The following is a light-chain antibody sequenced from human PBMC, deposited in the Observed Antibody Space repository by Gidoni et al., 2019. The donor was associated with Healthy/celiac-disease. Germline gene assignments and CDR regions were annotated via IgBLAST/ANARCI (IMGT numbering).Light chain of an antibody. Sequence: IVFTQSPATLSLSPGERATLSCRASQSVSSYLAWYQQKPGQAPRLLIYDASNRATGIPARFSGSGSGTDFTLTISSLEPEDFAVYYCQQRSNWPLTFGGXTKVEIK. J-gene: IGKJ4*01. CDR3: QQRSNWPLT. CDR2: DAS. CDR1: QSVSSY. V-gene: IGKV3-11*01.